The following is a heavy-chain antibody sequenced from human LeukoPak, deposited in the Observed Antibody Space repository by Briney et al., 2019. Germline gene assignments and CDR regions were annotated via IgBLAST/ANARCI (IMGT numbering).Heavy chain of an antibody. CDR2: ISSSSSYI. V-gene: IGHV3-21*01. Sequence: GGSLRLSCAASGFTFSSYSMNWVRQAPGKGLEWVSSISSSSSYIYYADSVKGRFTISRDNAKNSLYLQMNSLRAEDTAVYYCARDKSAARGYYFDYWGQGTPVTVSS. D-gene: IGHD6-6*01. J-gene: IGHJ4*02. CDR3: ARDKSAARGYYFDY. CDR1: GFTFSSYS.